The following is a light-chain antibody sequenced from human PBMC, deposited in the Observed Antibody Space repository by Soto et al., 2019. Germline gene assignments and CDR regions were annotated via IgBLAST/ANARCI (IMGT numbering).Light chain of an antibody. CDR3: QSYDSSLSVV. J-gene: IGLJ2*01. CDR1: NSNIGAGYV. Sequence: QPVLTQPPSVSGAPGQRVAISCTGSNSNIGAGYVVHWYQQLPGTAPKLLIYGNNNRPSGVPDRFSGSKSGTSASLAISGLQAEDEADYYCQSYDSSLSVVFGGGTKLTVL. CDR2: GNN. V-gene: IGLV1-40*01.